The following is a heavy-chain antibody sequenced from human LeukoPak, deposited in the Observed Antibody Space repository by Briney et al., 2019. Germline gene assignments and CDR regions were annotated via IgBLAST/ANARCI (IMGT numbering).Heavy chain of an antibody. Sequence: GWALRLSCAASGFTFSSSWMSWVRQAPGKGLEGVANIKQDGSEKYYVDSVKGRFTISRDSAKNLLFLQMDSLRAEDTAVYYCAREAWRSAWYWGQGTLVTVSS. CDR2: IKQDGSEK. J-gene: IGHJ4*02. CDR3: AREAWRSAWY. CDR1: GFTFSSSW. D-gene: IGHD1-1*01. V-gene: IGHV3-7*03.